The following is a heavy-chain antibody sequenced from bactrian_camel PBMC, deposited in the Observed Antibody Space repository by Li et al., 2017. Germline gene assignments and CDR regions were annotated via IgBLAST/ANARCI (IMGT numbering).Heavy chain of an antibody. CDR2: IDDSGSIL. CDR3: MVERFSGLNVFMEYGGSW. D-gene: IGHD6*01. Sequence: VQLVESGGGLVQPGGSLRLSCAASGFTLPTSWMFWVRQAPGKGLELVSTIDDSGSILYYADTVKGRFTISRDVAKMTVYLQMDTLKPEDTAMYQCMVERFSGLNVFMEYGGSWRGHGTQVTVS. CDR1: GFTLPTSW. J-gene: IGHJ4*01. V-gene: IGHV3S1*01.